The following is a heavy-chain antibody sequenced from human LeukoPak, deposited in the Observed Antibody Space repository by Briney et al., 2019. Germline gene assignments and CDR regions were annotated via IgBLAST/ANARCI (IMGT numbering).Heavy chain of an antibody. Sequence: SVKVSCKASGGTFSSYAISWVRQAPGQGLEWMGGIIPIFGTANYAQKFQGRVTITTDESTSTAYMELSSLRSEDTAVYYCATRRTIFGSYYYYMDVWGKGTTVTVSS. CDR1: GGTFSSYA. J-gene: IGHJ6*03. V-gene: IGHV1-69*05. D-gene: IGHD3-3*01. CDR2: IIPIFGTA. CDR3: ATRRTIFGSYYYYMDV.